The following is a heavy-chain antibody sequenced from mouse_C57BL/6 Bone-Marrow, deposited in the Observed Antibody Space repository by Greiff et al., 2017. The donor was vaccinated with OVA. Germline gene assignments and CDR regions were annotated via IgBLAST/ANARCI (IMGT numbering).Heavy chain of an antibody. CDR3: ARHMVKGFFDY. CDR2: ISNLAYSI. Sequence: EVKLMESGGGLVQPGGSLKLSCAASGFTFSDYGMAWVRQAPRKGPEWVAFISNLAYSIYYADTVTGRFTISRENAKNTLYLEMSSLRSEDTAMYYCARHMVKGFFDYWGQGTTLTVSS. V-gene: IGHV5-15*01. D-gene: IGHD2-2*01. CDR1: GFTFSDYG. J-gene: IGHJ2*01.